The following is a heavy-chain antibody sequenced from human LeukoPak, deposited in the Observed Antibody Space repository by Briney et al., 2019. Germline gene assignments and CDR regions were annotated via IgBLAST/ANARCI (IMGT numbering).Heavy chain of an antibody. CDR2: LSYSGST. J-gene: IGHJ5*02. V-gene: IGHV4-59*01. Sequence: SETLSLTCTVSGGSIGSYYWSWIRQPPGKGLEWIGYLSYSGSTNYNPSLKSRVTISVDTSKNQFSLKLSSVTAADTAVYYCARGEYNYGGHNWFDPWGQGILVTVSS. CDR1: GGSIGSYY. D-gene: IGHD5-18*01. CDR3: ARGEYNYGGHNWFDP.